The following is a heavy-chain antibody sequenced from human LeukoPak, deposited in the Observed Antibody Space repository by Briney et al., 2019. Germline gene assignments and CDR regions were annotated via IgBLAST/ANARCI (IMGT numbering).Heavy chain of an antibody. D-gene: IGHD3-22*01. J-gene: IGHJ4*02. CDR1: GFTFSSYG. V-gene: IGHV3-33*01. CDR3: ARARNDYDTSSFSVLDY. CDR2: IWYDGSNI. Sequence: GRSLRLSCAASGFTFSSYGMHWVRQAPGKGLEWLAVIWYDGSNIYYADPVKGRFAISRDNSKNTLYLQINSLRAEDTAVYYCARARNDYDTSSFSVLDYWGQGTLVTVSS.